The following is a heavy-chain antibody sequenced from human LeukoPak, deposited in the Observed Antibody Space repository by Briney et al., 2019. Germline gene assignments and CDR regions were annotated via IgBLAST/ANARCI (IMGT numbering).Heavy chain of an antibody. CDR1: GYTFTGYY. D-gene: IGHD1-26*01. CDR3: TRQGGSSLNFDY. CDR2: INPNSGDT. J-gene: IGHJ4*02. V-gene: IGHV1-2*02. Sequence: ASVKVSCKASGYTFTGYYIHWVRQAPGQGLEWMGWINPNSGDTSHAQRFQDRVTMTSDMATSKAYMDLSMLTSDETALYYCTRQGGSSLNFDYWGQGTLVTVSS.